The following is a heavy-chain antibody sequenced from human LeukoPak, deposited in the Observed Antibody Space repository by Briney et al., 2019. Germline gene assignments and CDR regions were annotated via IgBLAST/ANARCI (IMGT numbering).Heavy chain of an antibody. CDR2: ISGSGGST. Sequence: GGSLRLSCAASGFTFSSYTMSWVRQAPGKRLEWVSAISGSGGSTSYADSVKGRFTISRDNSKNRLHLQMNLLRAEDTAVNYCAKGPFVRVPFDYWGQGTLVTVSS. V-gene: IGHV3-23*01. CDR1: GFTFSSYT. J-gene: IGHJ4*02. D-gene: IGHD3-10*02. CDR3: AKGPFVRVPFDY.